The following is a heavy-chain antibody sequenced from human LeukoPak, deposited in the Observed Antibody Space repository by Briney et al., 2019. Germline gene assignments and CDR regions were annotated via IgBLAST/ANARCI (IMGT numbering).Heavy chain of an antibody. D-gene: IGHD1-1*01. V-gene: IGHV4-59*01. CDR3: ARGSTGTANFDY. J-gene: IGHJ4*02. CDR1: GSSISSYY. Sequence: SETLSLTCTVSGSSISSYYWSWIRQPPGKGLEWIGYIYYSGSTNYNPSLKSRVTISVDTSKNQFSLKLSSVTAADTAVYYCARGSTGTANFDYWGQGTLVTVSS. CDR2: IYYSGST.